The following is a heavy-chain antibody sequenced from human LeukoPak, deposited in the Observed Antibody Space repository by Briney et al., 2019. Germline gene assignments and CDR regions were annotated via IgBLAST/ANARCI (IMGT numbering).Heavy chain of an antibody. CDR1: GFTFSNYN. Sequence: GGSLRLSCAASGFTFSNYNMNWVRQAPGKGLECLAYISGSGSGIYYADSVKGRFSISRDNAKSSLYLQMNSLRVEDTAVYYCALLAVASDFDYWGQGALVTVSS. CDR2: ISGSGSGI. CDR3: ALLAVASDFDY. D-gene: IGHD6-19*01. J-gene: IGHJ4*02. V-gene: IGHV3-48*03.